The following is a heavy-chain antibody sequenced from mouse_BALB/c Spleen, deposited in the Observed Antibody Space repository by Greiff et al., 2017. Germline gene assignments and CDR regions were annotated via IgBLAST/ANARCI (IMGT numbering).Heavy chain of an antibody. J-gene: IGHJ4*01. CDR1: GYSITSDYA. Sequence: EVQLQQSGPGLVKPSQSLSLTCTVTGYSITSDYAWNWIRQFPGNKLEWMGYISYSGSTSYNPSLKSRISITRDTSKNQFFLQLNSVTTEDTATYYCARYDYDVGAMDYWGQGTSVTVSS. CDR2: ISYSGST. D-gene: IGHD2-4*01. CDR3: ARYDYDVGAMDY. V-gene: IGHV3-2*02.